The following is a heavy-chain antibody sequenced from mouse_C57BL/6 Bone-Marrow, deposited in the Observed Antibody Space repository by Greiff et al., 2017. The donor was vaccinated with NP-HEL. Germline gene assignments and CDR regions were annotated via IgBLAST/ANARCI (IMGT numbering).Heavy chain of an antibody. CDR2: INPNNGGT. CDR3: ARWGYGSSWDFDV. D-gene: IGHD1-1*01. Sequence: VQLQQSGPELVKPGASVKISCEASGYTFTDYYMNWVKQSHGKSLEWIGDINPNNGGTSYNQKFKGKATLTVDKSSSTAYMELRSLTSEDSAVYYCARWGYGSSWDFDVWGTGTTVTVSS. V-gene: IGHV1-26*01. CDR1: GYTFTDYY. J-gene: IGHJ1*03.